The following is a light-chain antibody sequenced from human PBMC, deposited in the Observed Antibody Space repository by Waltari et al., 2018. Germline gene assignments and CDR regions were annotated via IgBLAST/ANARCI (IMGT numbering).Light chain of an antibody. CDR1: QSVTSY. CDR3: QQYGAWPLT. CDR2: DGS. Sequence: EIVLTQSPGTLSLSPGERVTLSCRASQSVTSYLGWYQKKPGLAPRLLIYDGSSRATGVPARFSGSGSGTEFTLTISSLQSEDLAVYYCQQYGAWPLTFGGGSKVEF. J-gene: IGKJ4*01. V-gene: IGKV3-15*01.